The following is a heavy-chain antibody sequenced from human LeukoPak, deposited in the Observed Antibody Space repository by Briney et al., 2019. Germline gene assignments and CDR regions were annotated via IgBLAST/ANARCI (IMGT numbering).Heavy chain of an antibody. CDR2: ITWNSGRI. CDR3: ARGLTTVTAYFEY. Sequence: PGGSLRLSCVASGFTFDDFAMHWARQIPGKGLEWVSSITWNSGRIGYADSVKGRFTISRDNARNSLYLQMNSLRAEDTAFYYCARGLTTVTAYFEYWGQGTLVTVSS. J-gene: IGHJ4*02. D-gene: IGHD4-17*01. V-gene: IGHV3-9*01. CDR1: GFTFDDFA.